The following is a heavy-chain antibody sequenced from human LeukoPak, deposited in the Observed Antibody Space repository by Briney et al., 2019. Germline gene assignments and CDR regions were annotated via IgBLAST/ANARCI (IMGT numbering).Heavy chain of an antibody. CDR1: GGSISSDIYY. J-gene: IGHJ4*02. CDR3: ARVAYSSSWYVDY. Sequence: SETLSLTCTVSGGSISSDIYYWSWIRQPAGKGLEWIGRICTSGSTNYNPSLKSRVTMSVDTSKNQFSLKLSSVTAADTAVYYCARVAYSSSWYVDYWGQGTLVTVSS. V-gene: IGHV4-61*02. D-gene: IGHD6-13*01. CDR2: ICTSGST.